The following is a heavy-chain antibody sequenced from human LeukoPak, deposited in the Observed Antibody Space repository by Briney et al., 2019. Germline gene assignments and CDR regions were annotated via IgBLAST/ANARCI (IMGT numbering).Heavy chain of an antibody. CDR3: ARVRCSTSCYCDY. J-gene: IGHJ4*02. CDR1: GGSFSGYY. CDR2: INHSGSS. D-gene: IGHD2-2*01. Sequence: PSETLSLTCAVYGGSFSGYYWTWIRQPPGKGLEWIGEINHSGSSNYNPSLKSRVTISVDTSKNQFSLKLTSVTAADTAVYYCARVRCSTSCYCDYWGQGTLVTVSS. V-gene: IGHV4-34*01.